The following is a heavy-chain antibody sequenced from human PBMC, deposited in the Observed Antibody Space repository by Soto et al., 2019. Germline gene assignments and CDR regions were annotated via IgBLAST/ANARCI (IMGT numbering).Heavy chain of an antibody. CDR1: GFSFKNYG. V-gene: IGHV3-30-3*01. CDR2: VSYNGNTK. CDR3: AGVGFSLGGGPLSV. D-gene: IGHD2-15*01. Sequence: PGGSLRLSCAASGFSFKNYGLHWIRQAPGKGLQWVAFVSYNGNTKYYADSVTGRFTLSRDDSSNTLFLQMNSLKPEDTAVYFCAGVGFSLGGGPLSVWGEGTLVTVSS. J-gene: IGHJ3*01.